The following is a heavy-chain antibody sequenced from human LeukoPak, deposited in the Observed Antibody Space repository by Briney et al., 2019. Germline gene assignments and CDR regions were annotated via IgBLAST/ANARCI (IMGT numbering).Heavy chain of an antibody. Sequence: PGGSLRLSCAASGFTFSSYWRSWVRQAPGKGLEWVANIKKDGSEKYYVDSVKGRFTISRDNAKNSLYLQMNSLRAEDTAVYYCAELGITMIGGVWGKGTTVTISS. CDR3: AELGITMIGGV. D-gene: IGHD3-10*02. V-gene: IGHV3-7*01. CDR1: GFTFSSYW. CDR2: IKKDGSEK. J-gene: IGHJ6*04.